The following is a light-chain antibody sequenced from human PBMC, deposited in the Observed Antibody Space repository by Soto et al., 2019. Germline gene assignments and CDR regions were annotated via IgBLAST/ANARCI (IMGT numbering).Light chain of an antibody. Sequence: DIQLTQSPSFLSASIGDRVTITCRASRGISNFLAWYQQKPGTAPKLLIYAASTLQSGVPSRFSGSGSGTEFTLTITSLRPEDFATYYCQQLTNYPRTFGQGTKV. CDR1: RGISNF. CDR3: QQLTNYPRT. CDR2: AAS. J-gene: IGKJ1*01. V-gene: IGKV1-9*01.